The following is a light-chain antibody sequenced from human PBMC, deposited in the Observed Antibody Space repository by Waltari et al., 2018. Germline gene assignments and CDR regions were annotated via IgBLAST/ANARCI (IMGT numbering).Light chain of an antibody. CDR3: SSYAGSNNWV. CDR2: EVT. V-gene: IGLV2-8*01. CDR1: SSDVGGYNS. J-gene: IGLJ3*02. Sequence: QSALTQPPSASGSPGQSVTISCTGTSSDVGGYNSVSWYQQHPGKAPKLMIYEVTERPSGVPDRFSGSRSANTASLTVSGLQAEDEAEYYCSSYAGSNNWVFGGGTKLTVL.